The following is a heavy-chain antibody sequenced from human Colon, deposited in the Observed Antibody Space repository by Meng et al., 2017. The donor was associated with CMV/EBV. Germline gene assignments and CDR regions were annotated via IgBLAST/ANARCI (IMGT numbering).Heavy chain of an antibody. V-gene: IGHV4-34*01. CDR1: GGSFSPYY. CDR3: ARATKSSCWEVLDY. Sequence: QVQLQQWGAGLLKPSETLSLTCALYGGSFSPYYWSWIRQPPGRGLEWIGESYYTGSTNYSPSLKSRVTISLDTSKNQFSLKLNSVTAADTAVYYCARATKSSCWEVLDYWGHGTLVTVSS. CDR2: SYYTGST. D-gene: IGHD2-2*01. J-gene: IGHJ4*01.